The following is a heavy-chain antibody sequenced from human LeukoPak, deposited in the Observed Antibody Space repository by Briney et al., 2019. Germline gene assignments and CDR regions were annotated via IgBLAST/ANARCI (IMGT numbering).Heavy chain of an antibody. CDR1: GGSISSYY. D-gene: IGHD6-13*01. CDR2: IYTSGST. V-gene: IGHV4-4*07. J-gene: IGHJ6*02. Sequence: SETLSPTCTVSGGSISSYYWSWIRQPAGKGLEWIGRIYTSGSTNYNPSLKSRVTMSVDTSKNQFSLKLSSVTAADTAVYYCARDTGIAAAGTPGNGMDVWGQGTTVTVSS. CDR3: ARDTGIAAAGTPGNGMDV.